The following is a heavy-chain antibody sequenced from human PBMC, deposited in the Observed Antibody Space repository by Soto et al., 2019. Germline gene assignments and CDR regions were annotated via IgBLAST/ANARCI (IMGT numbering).Heavy chain of an antibody. V-gene: IGHV4-30-4*01. CDR3: ARAPAAKAFGGMDV. D-gene: IGHD3-10*01. Sequence: QVQLQESGPGLVKPSQTLSLTCTVSGGSISSGDYYWSWIRQPPGKGLEWIGYIYYSGSTYYNPSLKSRGTISVDTSKNQFALKLSSVTAADTAVYYWARAPAAKAFGGMDVWGQGTTVTVSS. CDR1: GGSISSGDYY. J-gene: IGHJ6*02. CDR2: IYYSGST.